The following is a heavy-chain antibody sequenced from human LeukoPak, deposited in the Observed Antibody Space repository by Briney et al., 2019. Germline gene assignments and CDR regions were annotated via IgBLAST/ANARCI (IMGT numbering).Heavy chain of an antibody. Sequence: GGSLRLSCAASGFSFSASSMHWVRQAAGKGLEWIGRIRSRANKYATEYAASVKGRFTISRDDSNNTAYLQMNSLKTEDTAMYYCTGMSRWFGEHDPWGQGTLVTVSS. D-gene: IGHD3-10*01. J-gene: IGHJ5*02. CDR1: GFSFSASS. CDR3: TGMSRWFGEHDP. V-gene: IGHV3-73*01. CDR2: IRSRANKYAT.